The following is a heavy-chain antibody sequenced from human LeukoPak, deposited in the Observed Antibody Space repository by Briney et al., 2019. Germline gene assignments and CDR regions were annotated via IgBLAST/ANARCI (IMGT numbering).Heavy chain of an antibody. Sequence: PGGSLRLSCAASGFTFSNYAMHWVRQAPGKGLECVAVISYDGSNKYYADSVKGRFTISRDNSKNTLYLQMNSLRAEDTAVYYCARGTGRYSGSLIDYWGQGTLVTVSS. V-gene: IGHV3-30-3*01. CDR1: GFTFSNYA. CDR2: ISYDGSNK. J-gene: IGHJ4*02. CDR3: ARGTGRYSGSLIDY. D-gene: IGHD1-26*01.